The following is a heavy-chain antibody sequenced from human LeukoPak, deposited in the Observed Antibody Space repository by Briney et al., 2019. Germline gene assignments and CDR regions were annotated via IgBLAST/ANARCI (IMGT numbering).Heavy chain of an antibody. D-gene: IGHD2-15*01. J-gene: IGHJ4*03. V-gene: IGHV1-18*01. CDR3: ARGNRVVAATFIDY. Sequence: ASVKVSCKASSYTFTSYGITWVRQAPGQGLEWMGWISAYNGNTNYAQKLQGRVTVTTDTSTSTAYMELRSLRSDDTAVYYCARGNRVVAATFIDYWGQGTTVTVSS. CDR2: ISAYNGNT. CDR1: SYTFTSYG.